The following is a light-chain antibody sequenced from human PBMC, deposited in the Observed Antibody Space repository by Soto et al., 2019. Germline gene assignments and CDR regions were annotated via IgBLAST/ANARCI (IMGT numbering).Light chain of an antibody. J-gene: IGKJ2*01. CDR1: QVIGSRY. Sequence: EIVMTQSPGTLSLSPGERATISCRASQVIGSRYLAWYHQKSGQAPRLLIYGASRMATGIPDRLSGSGSGTDFTLTISSLEHEDFGVYYCQQFGSSIPHTFGQGTKLEIK. CDR3: QQFGSSIPHT. V-gene: IGKV3-20*01. CDR2: GAS.